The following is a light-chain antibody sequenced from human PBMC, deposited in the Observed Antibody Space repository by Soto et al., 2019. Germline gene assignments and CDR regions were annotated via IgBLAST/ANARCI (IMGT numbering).Light chain of an antibody. CDR3: QQYNSYPST. CDR1: HSVNSW. V-gene: IGKV1-5*01. Sequence: IACRASHSVNSWLAWYQQKPGEAPKLLIHDASTLETGVPSRFSGSGYGTEFSLTISSLHPDDFATFYCQQYNSYPSTFGQGTKVDIK. J-gene: IGKJ1*01. CDR2: DAS.